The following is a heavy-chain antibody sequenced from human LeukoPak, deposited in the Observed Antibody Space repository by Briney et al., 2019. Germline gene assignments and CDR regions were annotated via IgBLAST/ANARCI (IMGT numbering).Heavy chain of an antibody. J-gene: IGHJ4*02. D-gene: IGHD3-3*01. CDR2: IRYDGSNK. Sequence: GGSLRLSCAASGFTFSSYGMHWVRQAPGKGLEWVAFIRYDGSNKYYADSVKGRFTISRDNSKNTLYLQMNSLRAEDTAVYYCAKDRGTIFGVVTYCDYWGQGTLVTVSS. V-gene: IGHV3-30*02. CDR1: GFTFSSYG. CDR3: AKDRGTIFGVVTYCDY.